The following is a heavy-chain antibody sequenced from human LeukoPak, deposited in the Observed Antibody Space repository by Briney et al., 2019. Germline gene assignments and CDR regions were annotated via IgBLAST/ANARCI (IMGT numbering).Heavy chain of an antibody. CDR1: GYTFTAYY. Sequence: ASVKVSCKASGYTFTAYYMHWVRQAPGQGLEWMGWINPNSGGTNYAQKFQGRVTMTRDTSISTAYMELSRLRSDDTAVYYCARGVWGSSSWYGRDNWFDPWGQGTLVTVSS. V-gene: IGHV1-2*02. D-gene: IGHD6-13*01. J-gene: IGHJ5*02. CDR3: ARGVWGSSSWYGRDNWFDP. CDR2: INPNSGGT.